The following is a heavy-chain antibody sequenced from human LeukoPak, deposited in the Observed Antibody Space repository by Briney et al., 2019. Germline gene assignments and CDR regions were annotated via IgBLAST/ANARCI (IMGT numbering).Heavy chain of an antibody. CDR3: ARLVGSGWYFDY. V-gene: IGHV3-64*01. D-gene: IGHD6-19*01. J-gene: IGHJ4*02. Sequence: GGSLRLSCAASGFTFSSYAMHWVRQAPGKGLEYVSAISSNGGSTYYANSVKGRLTISRDNSKNTLYLQMGSLRAEDMAVYYCARLVGSGWYFDYWGQGTLVTVSS. CDR2: ISSNGGST. CDR1: GFTFSSYA.